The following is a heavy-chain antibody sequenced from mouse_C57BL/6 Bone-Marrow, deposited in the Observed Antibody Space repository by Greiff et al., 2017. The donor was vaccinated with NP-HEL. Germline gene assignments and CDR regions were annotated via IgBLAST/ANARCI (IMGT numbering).Heavy chain of an antibody. Sequence: DVQLVESGGDLVKPGGSLKLSCAASGFTFSSYGMSWVRQTPDKRLEWVATISSGGSYTYYPDSVKGRFTLSRDNAKNTLYLQMSSLKSEDTAMYYCARHAHGYYGFAYWGQGTLVTVSA. CDR3: ARHAHGYYGFAY. D-gene: IGHD2-3*01. CDR1: GFTFSSYG. J-gene: IGHJ3*01. V-gene: IGHV5-6*01. CDR2: ISSGGSYT.